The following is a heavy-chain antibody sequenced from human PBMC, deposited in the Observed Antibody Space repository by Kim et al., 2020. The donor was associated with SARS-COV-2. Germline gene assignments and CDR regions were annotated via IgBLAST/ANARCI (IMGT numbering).Heavy chain of an antibody. J-gene: IGHJ3*02. D-gene: IGHD3-22*01. CDR1: GGSISSGGYY. CDR3: ARDVSGYYDSSGAFDI. CDR2: IYYSGST. V-gene: IGHV4-31*03. Sequence: SETLSLTCTVSGGSISSGGYYWSWIRQHPGKGLEWIGYIYYSGSTYYNPSLKSRVTISVDTSKNQFSLKLSSVTAADTAVYYCARDVSGYYDSSGAFDIWGQGTMVTVSS.